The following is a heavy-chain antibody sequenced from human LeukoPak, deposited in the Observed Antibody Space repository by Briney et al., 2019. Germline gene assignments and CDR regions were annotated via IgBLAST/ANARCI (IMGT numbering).Heavy chain of an antibody. CDR1: GFTFSDYW. CDR3: VRALVAAATPGAWFDS. V-gene: IGHV3-7*01. D-gene: IGHD2-15*01. CDR2: IKRDGSEK. J-gene: IGHJ5*01. Sequence: GGSLRLSCAASGFTFSDYWVTWVRQAPGKGLEWVANIKRDGSEKYYVDSLKGRFTISRDNAKNSLYLQMNSLRVEDTAVYYCVRALVAAATPGAWFDSWGQGTLVTVSS.